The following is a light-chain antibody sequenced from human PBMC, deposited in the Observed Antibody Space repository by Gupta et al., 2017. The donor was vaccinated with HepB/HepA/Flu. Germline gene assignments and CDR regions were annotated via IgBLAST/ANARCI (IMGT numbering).Light chain of an antibody. CDR2: GAS. V-gene: IGKV3-20*01. CDR3: QQYGSSPCS. CDR1: QTVSSNY. Sequence: EIVLTQSSGTLSLFPGERATRSCRASQTVSSNYLAWYQQKPGQAPRLLLYGASSRPTGIPDRFSGSGTGTDFTLTISRLEAEDFAVYYCQQYGSSPCSFGQGTKLEIK. J-gene: IGKJ2*04.